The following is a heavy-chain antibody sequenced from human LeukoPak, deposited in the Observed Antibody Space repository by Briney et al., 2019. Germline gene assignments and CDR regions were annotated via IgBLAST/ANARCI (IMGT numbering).Heavy chain of an antibody. CDR1: GYTFTSYY. Sequence: ASVKVSCKASGYTFTSYYMHWVRQAPGQGLEWMGWMNPNSGNTGYAQKFQGRVTITRNTSISTAYMELSSLRSEDTAVYYCARGAGIAARRAFDIWGQGTMVTVSS. D-gene: IGHD6-6*01. CDR3: ARGAGIAARRAFDI. J-gene: IGHJ3*02. V-gene: IGHV1-8*03. CDR2: MNPNSGNT.